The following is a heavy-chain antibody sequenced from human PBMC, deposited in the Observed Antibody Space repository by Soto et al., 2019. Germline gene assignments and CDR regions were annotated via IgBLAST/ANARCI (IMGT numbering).Heavy chain of an antibody. D-gene: IGHD3-10*01. CDR2: IIPIFGTA. Sequence: GASVKVSCKASGGTFSSYAISWVRQAPGQGLEWMGGIIPIFGTANYAQKFQGRVTITADESTSTAYMELSSLRSEDTAVYYCARVIDPYYYGSGSYYTPNYYCGMDVWGQGTTVTVSS. V-gene: IGHV1-69*13. CDR3: ARVIDPYYYGSGSYYTPNYYCGMDV. CDR1: GGTFSSYA. J-gene: IGHJ6*02.